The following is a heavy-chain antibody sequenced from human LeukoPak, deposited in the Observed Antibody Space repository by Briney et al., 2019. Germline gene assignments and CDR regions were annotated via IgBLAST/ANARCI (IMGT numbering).Heavy chain of an antibody. CDR1: GGSISRGDYY. CDR2: VYYSGST. Sequence: SETLSLTCTVSGGSISRGDYYWSWIRQPPGKGLEWIGYVYYSGSTYYNPSLKSRVTISVDTSKNQFSLKLSSVPAADTAVYYCARAGADIVVVPAAIYWFDPWGQGTLVTVSS. CDR3: ARAGADIVVVPAAIYWFDP. J-gene: IGHJ5*02. D-gene: IGHD2-2*01. V-gene: IGHV4-30-4*01.